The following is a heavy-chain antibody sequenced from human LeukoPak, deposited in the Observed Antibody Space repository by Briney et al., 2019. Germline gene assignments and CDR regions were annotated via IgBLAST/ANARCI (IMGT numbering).Heavy chain of an antibody. Sequence: GGSLRLSCAAYAFTFSNNGMQRVRQAQGQGLEWLADIRYDGSNKYYADSVKGRFTIARDNSKNTLYLQMNSLRGEDTAVYYCAREFGEYFTTDYGMDVWGQGTTVTVSS. CDR2: IRYDGSNK. D-gene: IGHD3-10*01. CDR1: AFTFSNNG. V-gene: IGHV3-33*01. CDR3: AREFGEYFTTDYGMDV. J-gene: IGHJ6*01.